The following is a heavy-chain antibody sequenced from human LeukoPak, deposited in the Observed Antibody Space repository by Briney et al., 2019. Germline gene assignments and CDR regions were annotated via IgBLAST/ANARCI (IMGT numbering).Heavy chain of an antibody. V-gene: IGHV3-7*03. CDR3: ARDGKVPSNWFDP. Sequence: GGSLRLSCAASGFTFSSYWMSWVRQAPGKRLEWVANIKQDGSEKYYVDSVKGRFTISRDNAKNSLYLQMNSLRAEDTAVYYCARDGKVPSNWFDPWGQGTLVTVSS. CDR2: IKQDGSEK. CDR1: GFTFSSYW. J-gene: IGHJ5*02. D-gene: IGHD1-1*01.